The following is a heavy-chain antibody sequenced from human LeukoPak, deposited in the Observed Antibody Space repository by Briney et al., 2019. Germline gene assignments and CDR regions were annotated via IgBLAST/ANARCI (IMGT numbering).Heavy chain of an antibody. CDR2: IYYSGST. D-gene: IGHD3-22*01. J-gene: IGHJ4*02. CDR3: ARFVSGYRSKSFDY. V-gene: IGHV4-39*01. CDR1: GGSISSSSYY. Sequence: PSETLSLTCTVSGGSISSSSYYWGWIRQPPGKGLEWIGSIYYSGSTYYNPSLKSRVTISVDTSKDQFSLKLSSVTAADTAVHYCARFVSGYRSKSFDYWGQGTLVTVSS.